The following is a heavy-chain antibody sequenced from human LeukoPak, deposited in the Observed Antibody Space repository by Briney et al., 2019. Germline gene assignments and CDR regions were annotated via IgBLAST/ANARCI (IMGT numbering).Heavy chain of an antibody. CDR3: ARTTVTFLNWFDP. Sequence: GEPLKISCKGSGYSFTSYWIGWVRQMPGKGLEWMGIIYPGDSDTRYSPSFQGQVTISADKSISTAYLQWSSLKASDTAMYYCARTTVTFLNWFDPWGQGTLVTVSS. D-gene: IGHD4-17*01. J-gene: IGHJ5*02. V-gene: IGHV5-51*01. CDR1: GYSFTSYW. CDR2: IYPGDSDT.